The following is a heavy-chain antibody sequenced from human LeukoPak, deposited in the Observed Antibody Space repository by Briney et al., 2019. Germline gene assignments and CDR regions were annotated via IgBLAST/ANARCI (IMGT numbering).Heavy chain of an antibody. CDR2: IYTSGST. D-gene: IGHD6-19*01. Sequence: PSETLSLTCTVSGGSISSYYWSWIRQPAGKGLEWIGRIYTSGSTNYNPSLKSRVTMSVDTSKNQFSLKLSSVTAADTAVYYCARVLSYEQWLAFDYWGQGTLVTVSS. CDR1: GGSISSYY. CDR3: ARVLSYEQWLAFDY. V-gene: IGHV4-4*07. J-gene: IGHJ4*02.